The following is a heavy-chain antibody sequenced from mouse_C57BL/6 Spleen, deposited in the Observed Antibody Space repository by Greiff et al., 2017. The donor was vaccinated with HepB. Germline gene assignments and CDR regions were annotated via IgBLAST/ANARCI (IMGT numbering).Heavy chain of an antibody. J-gene: IGHJ2*01. CDR2: IDPEDGET. D-gene: IGHD1-1*01. CDR3: ARSITTVVATGYFDY. V-gene: IGHV14-2*01. Sequence: VQLQQSGAELVKPGASVKLSCTASGFNIKDYYMHWVKQRTEQGLEWIGRIDPEDGETKYAPKFQGKATITADTSSNTAYLQLSILTSEDTAVYYCARSITTVVATGYFDYWGQGTTLTVSS. CDR1: GFNIKDYY.